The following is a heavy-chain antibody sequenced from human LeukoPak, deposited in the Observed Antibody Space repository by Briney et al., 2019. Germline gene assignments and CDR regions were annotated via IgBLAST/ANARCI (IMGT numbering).Heavy chain of an antibody. J-gene: IGHJ4*02. Sequence: SETLSLTCTVSGYSISSGYFWGWMRQPPGKGLEWIGSIYHSVTTHYNPSLKSRVTISLDTSKNQFSLKLSSVTAADTAVYYCARAYCVGDCSVLHIYFDYWGQGTLVTVSS. CDR2: IYHSVTT. V-gene: IGHV4-38-2*02. CDR3: ARAYCVGDCSVLHIYFDY. CDR1: GYSISSGYF. D-gene: IGHD2-21*02.